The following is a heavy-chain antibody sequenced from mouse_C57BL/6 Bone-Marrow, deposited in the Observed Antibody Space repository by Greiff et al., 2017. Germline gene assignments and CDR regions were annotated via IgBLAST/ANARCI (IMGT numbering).Heavy chain of an antibody. CDR2: ISSGSSTI. CDR1: GFTFSDYG. J-gene: IGHJ2*01. Sequence: VQLKQSGGGLVKPGGSLKLSCAASGFTFSDYGMHWVRQAPEKGLEWVAYISSGSSTIYYADTVKGRFTISRDNAKNTLFLQMTSLRSEDTAMYYCARFTWDYFDYWGQGTTLTVSS. V-gene: IGHV5-17*01. D-gene: IGHD4-1*01. CDR3: ARFTWDYFDY.